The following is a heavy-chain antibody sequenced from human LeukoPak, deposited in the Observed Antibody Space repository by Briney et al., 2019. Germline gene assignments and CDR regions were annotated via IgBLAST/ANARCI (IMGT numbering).Heavy chain of an antibody. V-gene: IGHV3-48*04. CDR3: ARDRPYYDSSGYDY. Sequence: GGSLRLSCAASGFTFSSYWMSWVRQAPGKGLEWVSYISSSGSTIYYADSVKGRFTISRDNAKSSLYLQMNGLRAEDTAVYYCARDRPYYDSSGYDYWGQGTLVTVSS. CDR2: ISSSGSTI. CDR1: GFTFSSYW. J-gene: IGHJ4*02. D-gene: IGHD3-22*01.